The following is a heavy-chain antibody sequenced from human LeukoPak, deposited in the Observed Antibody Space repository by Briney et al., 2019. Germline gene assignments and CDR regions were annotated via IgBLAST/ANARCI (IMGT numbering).Heavy chain of an antibody. Sequence: SETLSLTCTVSGGSISSYYWSWIRQPPGKGLEWIGYLYYSGSTNYNPSLKSRVTISVDTSKNQFSLKLSSVTAADTAVYYCARAESPDPYFDYWGQGTLVTVSS. CDR3: ARAESPDPYFDY. CDR1: GGSISSYY. CDR2: LYYSGST. V-gene: IGHV4-59*08. J-gene: IGHJ4*02.